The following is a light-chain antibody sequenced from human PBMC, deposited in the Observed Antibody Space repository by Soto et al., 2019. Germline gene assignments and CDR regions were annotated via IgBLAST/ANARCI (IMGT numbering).Light chain of an antibody. Sequence: QSPLRQHTAASGSPGHSFTISCTGTSSDVGDNYVSLYQQHLCKAPKLIIYEVSQRPSGVPDRFSGSKSGNTASLTVSGLQTEDEADYYCSAYAGSNNFVFGSGTKVTVL. CDR2: EVS. CDR3: SAYAGSNNFV. V-gene: IGLV2-8*01. CDR1: SSDVGDNY. J-gene: IGLJ1*01.